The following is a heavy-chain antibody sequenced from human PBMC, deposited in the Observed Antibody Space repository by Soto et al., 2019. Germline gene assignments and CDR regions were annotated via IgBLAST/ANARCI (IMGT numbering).Heavy chain of an antibody. J-gene: IGHJ4*02. CDR2: INAGNGDT. CDR3: VRDWTHYDSSGPGDY. CDR1: GYTFTSYD. D-gene: IGHD3-22*01. V-gene: IGHV1-3*01. Sequence: ASVKVSCKASGYTFTSYDINWVRQATGQGLEWMGWINAGNGDTKYSQKFQGRVTITRDTSAITAYMELSSLRSEDTAVYYCVRDWTHYDSSGPGDYWGQGTLVTVSS.